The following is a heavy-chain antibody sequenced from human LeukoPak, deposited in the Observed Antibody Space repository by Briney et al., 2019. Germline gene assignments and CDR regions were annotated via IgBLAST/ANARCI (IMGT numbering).Heavy chain of an antibody. CDR3: ARATGYSSRGYFDY. V-gene: IGHV4-34*01. D-gene: IGHD6-13*01. CDR1: GGSFSGYY. Sequence: SETLSLTCAVYGGSFSGYYRSWIRQPPGKGLEWIGEINHSGSTNYNPSLKSRVTISVDTSKNQFSLKLSSVTAADTAVYYCARATGYSSRGYFDYWGQGTLVTVFS. J-gene: IGHJ4*02. CDR2: INHSGST.